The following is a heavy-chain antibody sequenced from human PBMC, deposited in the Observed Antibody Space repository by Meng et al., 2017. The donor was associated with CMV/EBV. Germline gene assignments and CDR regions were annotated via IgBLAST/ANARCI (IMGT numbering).Heavy chain of an antibody. CDR3: TSPVGLINY. J-gene: IGHJ4*02. CDR2: IYPGDSET. V-gene: IGHV5-51*01. Sequence: GGSLRLSCKGSGFTLSNHWLGWVRQMPGRGLECMGIIYPGDSETKYSPSFQGQVTMSADTSINTAYLQWSSLKASDTAMYYCTSPVGLINYWGQGTLVTVSS. CDR1: GFTLSNHW. D-gene: IGHD3-10*01.